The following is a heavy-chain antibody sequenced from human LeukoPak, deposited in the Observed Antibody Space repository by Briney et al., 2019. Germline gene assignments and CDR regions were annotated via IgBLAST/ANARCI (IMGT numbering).Heavy chain of an antibody. D-gene: IGHD3-22*01. V-gene: IGHV4-34*01. J-gene: IGHJ4*02. Sequence: SETLSLTCAVYGGSFSGYYWSWIRQPPGKGLEWIGEINHSGSTNYNPSLKSRVTISVDTSKNQFSLKLSSVTAADTAVYYCAGSFTYYYDISGSPSYWGQGTLVTVSS. CDR1: GGSFSGYY. CDR2: INHSGST. CDR3: AGSFTYYYDISGSPSY.